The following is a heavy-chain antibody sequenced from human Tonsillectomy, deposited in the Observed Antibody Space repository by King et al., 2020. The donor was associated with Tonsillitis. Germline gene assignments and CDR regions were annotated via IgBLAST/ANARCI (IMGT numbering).Heavy chain of an antibody. CDR2: ISHDGTDK. J-gene: IGHJ3*02. CDR1: GFTFGHYG. V-gene: IGHV3-33*05. Sequence: QLVQSGGGVVQPGRSLRLSCAASGFTFGHYGMHWVRLAPGKGLECVASISHDGTDKYYTDSVKGRFTISRGNSKNTLYLQMSRLRAEDTAVYYCANLPIDSFDIWGQGTTVPVSS. CDR3: ANLPIDSFDI.